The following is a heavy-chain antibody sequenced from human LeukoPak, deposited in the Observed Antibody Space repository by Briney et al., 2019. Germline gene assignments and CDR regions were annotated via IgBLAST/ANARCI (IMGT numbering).Heavy chain of an antibody. V-gene: IGHV4-4*02. CDR1: GESLSSANW. J-gene: IGHJ4*02. Sequence: SGTLSLTCAVSGESLSSANWWIWVRQPPGKGLEWIGEVYHDGSFYYNPSLKSRVTILLDMSKNQFSLSLTSMTVADTAVYYCARGKENLDFWGQGTLVTASS. CDR2: VYHDGSF. D-gene: IGHD2/OR15-2a*01. CDR3: ARGKENLDF.